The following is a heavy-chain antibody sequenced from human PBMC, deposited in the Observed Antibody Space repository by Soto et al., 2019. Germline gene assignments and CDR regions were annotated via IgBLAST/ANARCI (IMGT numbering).Heavy chain of an antibody. CDR2: ISYDGSNK. V-gene: IGHV3-30-3*01. D-gene: IGHD6-13*01. CDR1: GFTFSSYA. Sequence: QVQLVESGGGVVQPGRSLRLSCAASGFTFSSYAMHWVRQAPGKGLEWVAVISYDGSNKYYADSVKGRFTTSRDNSKNTLYLQMNSLRAEDTAVYYCARDTAAAGKYYFDYWGQGTLVTVSS. J-gene: IGHJ4*02. CDR3: ARDTAAAGKYYFDY.